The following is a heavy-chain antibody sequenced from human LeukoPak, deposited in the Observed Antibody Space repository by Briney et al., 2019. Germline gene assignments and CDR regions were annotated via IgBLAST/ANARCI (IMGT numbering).Heavy chain of an antibody. CDR1: GFTFTSYA. V-gene: IGHV3-23*01. Sequence: GGSLRLSCAASGFTFTSYAMTWVRQAPGKEPEWLSTISASGANTYYADSVKGRFTISRDNSKNTLYLQMNSLRAEDTAIYYCASYTRCGSRYFDYWGQGTLVTVSS. J-gene: IGHJ4*02. D-gene: IGHD3-16*02. CDR2: ISASGANT. CDR3: ASYTRCGSRYFDY.